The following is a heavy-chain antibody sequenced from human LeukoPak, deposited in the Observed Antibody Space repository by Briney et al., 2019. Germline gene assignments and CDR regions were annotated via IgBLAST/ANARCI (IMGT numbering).Heavy chain of an antibody. CDR3: ARVGYDILTGWTDYYYYMDV. V-gene: IGHV4-59*01. J-gene: IGHJ6*03. Sequence: PSETLSLTCTVSGGSISSYYWSWIRQPPGKGLEWIGYIYYSGSTNYNPSLKSRVTISVDTSKNQFSLKLSSVTAADTAVYYCARVGYDILTGWTDYYYYMDVWGKGTTVTISS. CDR1: GGSISSYY. D-gene: IGHD3-9*01. CDR2: IYYSGST.